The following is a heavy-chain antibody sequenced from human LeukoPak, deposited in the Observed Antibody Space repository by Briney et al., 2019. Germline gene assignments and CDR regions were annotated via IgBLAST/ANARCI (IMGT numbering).Heavy chain of an antibody. Sequence: ASVKVSCKASGYTFTSYGISWVRQAPGQGLEWMGWISAYNGNTSYAQKLQGRVTMTTDTSTSTAYMELRSLRSDDTAVYYCARDKGDYYDSSGYLYYGMDVWGQGTTVTVSS. V-gene: IGHV1-18*01. J-gene: IGHJ6*02. D-gene: IGHD3-22*01. CDR1: GYTFTSYG. CDR2: ISAYNGNT. CDR3: ARDKGDYYDSSGYLYYGMDV.